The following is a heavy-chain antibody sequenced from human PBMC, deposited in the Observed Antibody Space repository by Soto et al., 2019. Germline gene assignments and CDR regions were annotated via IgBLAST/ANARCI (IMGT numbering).Heavy chain of an antibody. CDR3: AMLGGWSGGSNDMDV. Sequence: EVQLVESGGGLVQPGGSLRLSCAASGLIFSDYHMDWVRQAPGKGLEWVGRIRRKANSYTTEYAASVKGRFTISRDDSKDSLYLQRNSLKTEETSVYYCAMLGGWSGGSNDMDVWGQGTTVTVSS. V-gene: IGHV3-72*01. J-gene: IGHJ6*01. CDR2: IRRKANSYTT. CDR1: GLIFSDYH. D-gene: IGHD6-19*01.